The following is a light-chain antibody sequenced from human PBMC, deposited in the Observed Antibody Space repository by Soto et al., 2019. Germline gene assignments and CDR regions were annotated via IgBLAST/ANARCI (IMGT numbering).Light chain of an antibody. J-gene: IGKJ1*01. CDR2: DAS. V-gene: IGKV1-5*01. CDR3: QHYNSDPWT. Sequence: DIEMTQSPSTLSASVGDRVTITCRASQTIRRWLAWYQQRPGKAPKVLIYDASTLESGVPARFSGSGSETQFSLTISSLQPDDSAKYYCQHYNSDPWTFGQGTKVEIK. CDR1: QTIRRW.